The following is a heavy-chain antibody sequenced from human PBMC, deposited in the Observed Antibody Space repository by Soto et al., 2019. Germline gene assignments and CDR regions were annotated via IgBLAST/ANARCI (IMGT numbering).Heavy chain of an antibody. CDR2: IYYSGST. CDR3: PRAEFDYYDSSGYIPRSEYFQH. D-gene: IGHD3-22*01. V-gene: IGHV4-31*03. J-gene: IGHJ1*01. CDR1: GGSISSGGYY. Sequence: PSETLSLTCTVSGGSISSGGYYWSWIRQHPGKGLEWIGYIYYSGSTYYNPSLKSRVTISVDTSKNQFSLKLSSVTAADTAVYYCPRAEFDYYDSSGYIPRSEYFQHWGQGTLVTVPS.